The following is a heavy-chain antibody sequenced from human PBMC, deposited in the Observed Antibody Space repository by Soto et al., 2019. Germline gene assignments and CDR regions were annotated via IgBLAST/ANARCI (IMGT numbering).Heavy chain of an antibody. Sequence: SETLSLTCTVSGGSISSYYWSWIRQPPGKGLEWIGYIYYSGSTNYNPSLKSRATISVDTSKNQFSLKLSSVTAADTAVYYCVRLITGTTTPWFDPWGQGTLVTVSS. CDR2: IYYSGST. D-gene: IGHD1-7*01. CDR1: GGSISSYY. J-gene: IGHJ5*02. CDR3: VRLITGTTTPWFDP. V-gene: IGHV4-59*08.